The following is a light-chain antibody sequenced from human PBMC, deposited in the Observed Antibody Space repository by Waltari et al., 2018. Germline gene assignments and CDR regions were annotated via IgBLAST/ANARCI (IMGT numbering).Light chain of an antibody. CDR1: QSVSIY. CDR2: HTA. CDR3: QHYKSLPVS. V-gene: IGKV3-20*01. Sequence: ILLTHSPGTLSLSPGERATLSCRASQSVSIYLAWYQQKPGQAPRLLTYHTATRATGIPDRFSGSGSGTDFSPTISGLEPEDFAVYYCQHYKSLPVSFGQGTRVEIK. J-gene: IGKJ1*01.